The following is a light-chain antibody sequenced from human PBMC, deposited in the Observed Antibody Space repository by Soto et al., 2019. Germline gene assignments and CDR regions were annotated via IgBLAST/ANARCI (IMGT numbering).Light chain of an antibody. CDR2: EVS. Sequence: QSALTQPASVSGSPGQSITISCTGTSSDVGGYNYVSWYQQHPGKAPKLMIYEVSNRPSGVSNRFSGSKSGNTASLTISGLQAEDAADYYCSSYTISRTLGWVFGVGTKLTVL. CDR1: SSDVGGYNY. CDR3: SSYTISRTLGWV. V-gene: IGLV2-14*01. J-gene: IGLJ3*02.